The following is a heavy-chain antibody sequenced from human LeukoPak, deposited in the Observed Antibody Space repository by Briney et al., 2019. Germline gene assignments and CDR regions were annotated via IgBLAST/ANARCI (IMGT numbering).Heavy chain of an antibody. D-gene: IGHD2/OR15-2a*01. CDR3: ATKALTTSDFQH. Sequence: ASVKVCCKVSGYTLTELSMHWVRQAPGKGLEWMGGFDPEDGETIYAQKFQGRVTMTEDTSTDTAYMELSSLRSEDTAVYYCATKALTTSDFQHWGQGTLVTVSS. J-gene: IGHJ1*01. V-gene: IGHV1-24*01. CDR2: FDPEDGET. CDR1: GYTLTELS.